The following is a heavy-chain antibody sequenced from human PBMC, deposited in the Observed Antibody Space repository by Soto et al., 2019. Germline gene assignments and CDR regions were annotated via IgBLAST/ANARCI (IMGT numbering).Heavy chain of an antibody. CDR2: INPSGGST. V-gene: IGHV1-46*01. D-gene: IGHD3-10*01. CDR3: ARGARYYYGSGSYHFDY. Sequence: QVQLVQSGAEVKKPGASVKGSCKASGYTFTSYYMHWVRQAPGQGLEWMGIINPSGGSTSYAEKFQGRVTMTRDTSTSTVYMELSSLRSEDTAVYYCARGARYYYGSGSYHFDYWGQGTLVTVSS. CDR1: GYTFTSYY. J-gene: IGHJ4*02.